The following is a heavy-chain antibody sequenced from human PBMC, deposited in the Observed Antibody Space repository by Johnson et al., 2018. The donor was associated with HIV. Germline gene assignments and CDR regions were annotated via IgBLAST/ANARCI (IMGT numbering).Heavy chain of an antibody. Sequence: VQLVESGGGVVQPGGSLRLSCAASGFTVSSNYMSWVRQAPGKGLEWVAFIRYDGSNKYYTDSVKGRFTLSTDNSKNTLYLQMNSLRLEDTAVYYCARERPHESVWGSDRYSPPDALDIWGQGTMVTVS. CDR1: GFTVSSNY. D-gene: IGHD3-16*02. J-gene: IGHJ3*02. CDR3: ARERPHESVWGSDRYSPPDALDI. V-gene: IGHV3-30*02. CDR2: IRYDGSNK.